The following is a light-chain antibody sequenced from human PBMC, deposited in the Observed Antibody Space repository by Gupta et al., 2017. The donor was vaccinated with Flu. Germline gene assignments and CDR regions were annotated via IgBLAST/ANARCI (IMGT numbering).Light chain of an antibody. CDR3: NAPDSSGNTV. J-gene: IGLJ1*01. CDR2: GKT. V-gene: IGLV3-19*01. CDR1: SLRSYY. Sequence: SSELTQDPAVSVALGKTVRITCQGDSLRSYYASWYQQRPGQAPVLVVYGKTNRPAGIPARFSGSRSANTASVTITGAQEEEEADYYCNAPDSSGNTVFGTGTKFTVL.